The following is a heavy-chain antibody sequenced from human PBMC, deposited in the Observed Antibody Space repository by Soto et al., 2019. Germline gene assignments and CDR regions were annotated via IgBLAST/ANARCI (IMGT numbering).Heavy chain of an antibody. CDR1: GGSFSGYY. CDR3: ARAGDFWRGYFNWFDP. Sequence: PSETLSLTCAVYGGSFSGYYWSWIRQPPGKGLEWIGEINHSGSTNYNPSLKSRVTISVDKSKNQFSLKLSSVTAADTAVYYCARAGDFWRGYFNWFDPWGQGHLVTV. J-gene: IGHJ5*02. D-gene: IGHD3-3*01. CDR2: INHSGST. V-gene: IGHV4-34*01.